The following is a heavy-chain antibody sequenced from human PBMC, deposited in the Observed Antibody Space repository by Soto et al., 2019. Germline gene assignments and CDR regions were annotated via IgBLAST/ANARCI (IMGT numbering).Heavy chain of an antibody. CDR2: IYYSGST. D-gene: IGHD4-17*01. CDR3: ARGEAFYGPFDY. V-gene: IGHV4-31*02. J-gene: IGHJ4*02. CDR1: GGSISSGGYY. Sequence: SETLSLTCTVSGGSISSGGYYWSWTRQHPGKGLEWIGYIYYSGSTYYNPSLKSRVTISVDTSKNQFSLKLSSVTAADTAVYYCARGEAFYGPFDYWGQGTLVTVSS.